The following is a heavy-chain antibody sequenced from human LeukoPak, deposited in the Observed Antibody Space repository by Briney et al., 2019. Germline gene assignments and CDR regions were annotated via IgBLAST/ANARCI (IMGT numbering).Heavy chain of an antibody. J-gene: IGHJ5*02. CDR2: ISSSSSYI. CDR1: GFTFSSYS. Sequence: GGSLRLSCAASGFTFSSYSMNGVRQAPGKGLEWVSSISSSSSYIYYADSVKGRFTISRDNAKNSLYLQMNSLRAEDTAVYYCARSVEMATINWFDPWGQGTLVTVSS. V-gene: IGHV3-21*01. D-gene: IGHD5-24*01. CDR3: ARSVEMATINWFDP.